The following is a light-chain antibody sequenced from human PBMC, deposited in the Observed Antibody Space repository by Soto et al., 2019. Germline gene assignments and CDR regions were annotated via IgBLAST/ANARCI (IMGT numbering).Light chain of an antibody. Sequence: EIVLTQSPATLSLSPGERATLSCRASQSVSSYLAWYQQKPGQAPRLLIYDASNRATGIPARFSGSGSGTDFTLTISRLEPEDFAVYYCQQRSNCPQSFGQGTKLEIK. CDR2: DAS. J-gene: IGKJ2*01. CDR3: QQRSNCPQS. CDR1: QSVSSY. V-gene: IGKV3-11*01.